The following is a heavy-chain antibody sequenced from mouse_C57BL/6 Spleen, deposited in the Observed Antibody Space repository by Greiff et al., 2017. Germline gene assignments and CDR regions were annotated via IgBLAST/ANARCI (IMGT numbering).Heavy chain of an antibody. J-gene: IGHJ4*01. CDR3: AYGNPYYAMDY. CDR1: GYTFTDHT. Sequence: QVQLQQSDAELVKPGASVKISCKVSGYTFTDHTIHWMKQRPEQGLEWIGYIYPRDGSTKYNEKFKGKATLTADKSSSTGYMQLNSLTSEDSAVYCCAYGNPYYAMDYWGQGTSVTVSS. D-gene: IGHD2-1*01. V-gene: IGHV1-78*01. CDR2: IYPRDGST.